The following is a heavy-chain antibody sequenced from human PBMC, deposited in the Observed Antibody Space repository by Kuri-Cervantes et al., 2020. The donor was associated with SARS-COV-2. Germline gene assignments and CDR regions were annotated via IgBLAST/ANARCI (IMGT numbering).Heavy chain of an antibody. CDR3: ARICSSTSCLGNYFDY. Sequence: GGSLRLSCSASGFTFSSYWMHWVRQAPGKGLVWVSRINSDGSSTSYADSVKGRFTISRDNAKHTLYLQMNSLRAEDTAVYYCARICSSTSCLGNYFDYWGQGTLVTVSS. V-gene: IGHV3-74*01. D-gene: IGHD2-2*01. J-gene: IGHJ4*02. CDR1: GFTFSSYW. CDR2: INSDGSST.